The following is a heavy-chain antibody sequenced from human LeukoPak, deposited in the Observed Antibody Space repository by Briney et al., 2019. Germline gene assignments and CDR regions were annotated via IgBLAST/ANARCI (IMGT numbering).Heavy chain of an antibody. CDR2: MYYSGST. CDR1: GGSISSYH. Sequence: SETLSLTCTVSGGSISSYHWNWIRQPPGKGLEWIGYMYYSGSTNYNPSLKSRVTISVDTSKNQFSLKLSSVTAADTALYYCARVGSCGGDTCAWGLWGLGTLVTVSS. CDR3: ARVGSCGGDTCAWGL. J-gene: IGHJ4*02. D-gene: IGHD2-21*01. V-gene: IGHV4-59*01.